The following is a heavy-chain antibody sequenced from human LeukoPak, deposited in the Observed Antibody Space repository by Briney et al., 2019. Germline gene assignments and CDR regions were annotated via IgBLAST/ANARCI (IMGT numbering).Heavy chain of an antibody. V-gene: IGHV4-38-2*02. CDR3: AREMATSFDY. Sequence: SETLALPCTVSGYSFSSGYYWGWIRQPPGKGLEWIGSIYHSGSTYYNPSLKSRVTISVDTSKNQFSLKLSSVTAADAAVYYCAREMATSFDYWGQGTLVTVSS. CDR2: IYHSGST. CDR1: GYSFSSGYY. J-gene: IGHJ4*02. D-gene: IGHD5-24*01.